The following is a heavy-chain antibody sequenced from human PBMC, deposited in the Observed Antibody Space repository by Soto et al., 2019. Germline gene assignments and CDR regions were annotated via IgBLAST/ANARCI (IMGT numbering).Heavy chain of an antibody. Sequence: ASVKVSCKASGYTFTGYYMHWVRQAPGQGLEWMGWINPNSGGTNYAQKFQGWVTMTRDTSISTAYMELSRLRSDDTAVYYCARDMRRYDSSGYYYYGMDVWGQGTTVTVSS. V-gene: IGHV1-2*04. CDR3: ARDMRRYDSSGYYYYGMDV. CDR2: INPNSGGT. D-gene: IGHD3-22*01. CDR1: GYTFTGYY. J-gene: IGHJ6*02.